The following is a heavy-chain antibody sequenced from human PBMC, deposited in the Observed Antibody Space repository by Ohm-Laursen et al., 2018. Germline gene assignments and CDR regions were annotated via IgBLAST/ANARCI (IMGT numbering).Heavy chain of an antibody. D-gene: IGHD3/OR15-3a*01. Sequence: SLRLSCAASGFTFSNYAMSWVRQAPGKGLEFVSAISGSGLNTYYADSVKGRYTISRDNSKNIHYLQMNSLSAEDTAVYYCAQTWAEVGPRGEYFQHWGQGTLVTVSS. CDR3: AQTWAEVGPRGEYFQH. CDR1: GFTFSNYA. J-gene: IGHJ1*01. V-gene: IGHV3-23*01. CDR2: ISGSGLNT.